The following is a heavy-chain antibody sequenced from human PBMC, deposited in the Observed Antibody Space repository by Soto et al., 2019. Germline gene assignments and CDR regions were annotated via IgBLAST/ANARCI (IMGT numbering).Heavy chain of an antibody. V-gene: IGHV3-23*01. CDR1: GFTFASYV. CDR3: AKALRYFDWLVRPWNAMDV. J-gene: IGHJ6*02. D-gene: IGHD3-9*01. Sequence: PGGSLRLSCAGSGFTFASYVMTWVRQAPGKGLEWVSSISATGGSTYYAGSVKGRFTISRDNSKNTLFLQMNSLRAEDTAVYYCAKALRYFDWLVRPWNAMDVWGQGTTVTVSS. CDR2: ISATGGST.